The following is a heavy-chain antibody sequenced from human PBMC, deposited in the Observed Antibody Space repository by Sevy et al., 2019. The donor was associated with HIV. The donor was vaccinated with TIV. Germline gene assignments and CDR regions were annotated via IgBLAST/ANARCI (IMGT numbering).Heavy chain of an antibody. CDR3: ARAMTTVTAFDY. D-gene: IGHD4-17*01. Sequence: GGSLRLSCAASEFTFSSYAMHWVRQAPGKGLEWVAVISYDGSNKYYADSVKGRFTISRDNSKNTLYLQMNSLRAEDTAVYSCARAMTTVTAFDYWGQGTLVTVSS. V-gene: IGHV3-30-3*01. CDR1: EFTFSSYA. CDR2: ISYDGSNK. J-gene: IGHJ4*02.